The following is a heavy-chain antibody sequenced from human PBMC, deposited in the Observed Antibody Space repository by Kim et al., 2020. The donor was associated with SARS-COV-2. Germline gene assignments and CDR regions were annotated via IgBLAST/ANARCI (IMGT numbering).Heavy chain of an antibody. J-gene: IGHJ3*01. V-gene: IGHV4-31*03. D-gene: IGHD3-22*01. CDR1: GGSISSGGYY. CDR2: IYYSGST. CDR3: ARARTPMIVVVINAFDF. Sequence: SETLSLTCTVSGGSISSGGYYWSWIRQHPGKGLEWIGYIYYSGSTYYNPSLKSRVTISVDTSKNQFSLKLSSVNAADTAVYYCARARTPMIVVVINAFDFGGQGTMVTVSS.